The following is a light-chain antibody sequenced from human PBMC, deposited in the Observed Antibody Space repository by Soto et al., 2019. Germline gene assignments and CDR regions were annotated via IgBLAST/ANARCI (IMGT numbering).Light chain of an antibody. CDR2: WAS. CDR1: RSVLYRSDNKNH. J-gene: IGKJ1*01. CDR3: QQYYSSPLT. Sequence: DIVMTQSPDSLAVSLGERATINCKSSRSVLYRSDNKNHLAWYQQKPGQPPKLLIYWASTRESGVPDRFSGSGSGTDFTLTISSLQAEDVAVYYCQQYYSSPLTCGQGTKVEIK. V-gene: IGKV4-1*01.